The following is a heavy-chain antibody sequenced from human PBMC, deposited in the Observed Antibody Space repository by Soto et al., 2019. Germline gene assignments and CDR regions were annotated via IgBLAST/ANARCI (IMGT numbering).Heavy chain of an antibody. CDR1: GFSLTTSGVG. D-gene: IGHD6-13*01. V-gene: IGHV2-5*01. Sequence: SGPTLVNPTQTLTLTCTFSGFSLTTSGVGVGWIRQPPGKALEWLALIYWNDVKRYSPSLQSRRTITKDTSKNQVVLTVTNMQPVDTATYSCAHSAFYTSTWFYFDHWGQGTLVTVSS. CDR3: AHSAFYTSTWFYFDH. CDR2: IYWNDVK. J-gene: IGHJ4*02.